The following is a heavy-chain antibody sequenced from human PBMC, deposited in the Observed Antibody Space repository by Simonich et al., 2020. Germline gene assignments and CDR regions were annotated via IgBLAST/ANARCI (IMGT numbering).Heavy chain of an antibody. CDR1: GFTFDDYA. J-gene: IGHJ4*02. Sequence: EVQLVESGGGLVQPGRSLRLSCAASGFTFDDYAMHWVRQAPGRGLEWVSGNSWNSGSIGYADSGKGRFTISRDNAKNSLYLQMNSLRAEDTALYYCAKDMGYCSGGSCYYFDYWGQGTLVTVSS. V-gene: IGHV3-9*01. CDR3: AKDMGYCSGGSCYYFDY. D-gene: IGHD2-15*01. CDR2: NSWNSGSI.